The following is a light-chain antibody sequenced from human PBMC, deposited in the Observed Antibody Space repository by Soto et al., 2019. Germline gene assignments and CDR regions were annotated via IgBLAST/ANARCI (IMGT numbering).Light chain of an antibody. V-gene: IGLV2-8*01. J-gene: IGLJ1*01. CDR3: TSYTSSYNFV. CDR1: SSDVGASEY. Sequence: QSVLTQPPSASGSPGQSVTISCTGTSSDVGASEYVSWYQQHPGKAPKLMIYQVSKRPSGVPDRFSSSRSGNTASLTVSGLQAEDEADYYCTSYTSSYNFVLGGGTKLTVL. CDR2: QVS.